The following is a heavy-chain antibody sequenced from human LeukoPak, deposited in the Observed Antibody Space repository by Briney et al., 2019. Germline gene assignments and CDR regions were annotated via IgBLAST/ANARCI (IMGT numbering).Heavy chain of an antibody. D-gene: IGHD4-17*01. J-gene: IGHJ4*02. V-gene: IGHV3-49*04. CDR3: ARTRQPTVTTTIPDY. CDR2: IRSKAYGGTT. CDR1: GFTFGDYA. Sequence: PGGSLRLSCTASGFTFGDYAMSWVRQAPGKGLEWVGFIRSKAYGGTTEYAASVKGRFTISRDDSKSIAYLQMNSLKTEDTAVYYCARTRQPTVTTTIPDYWGQGTLVTVSS.